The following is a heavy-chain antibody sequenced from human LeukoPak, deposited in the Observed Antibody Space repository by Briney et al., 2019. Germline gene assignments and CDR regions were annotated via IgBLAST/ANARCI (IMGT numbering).Heavy chain of an antibody. Sequence: SETLSLTCAVSGYSNSSGYYWGWIRQPPGKGLEWIGSNYHSGSTYYNPSFKSRVTISVDTSKNQFALKLSSVTAADTAVYYCARSLWFGEYDAFDIWGQGTMVTVSS. D-gene: IGHD3-10*01. CDR2: NYHSGST. J-gene: IGHJ3*02. CDR3: ARSLWFGEYDAFDI. V-gene: IGHV4-38-2*01. CDR1: GYSNSSGYY.